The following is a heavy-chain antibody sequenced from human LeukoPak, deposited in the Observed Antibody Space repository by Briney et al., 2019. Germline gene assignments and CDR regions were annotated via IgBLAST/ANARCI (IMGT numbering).Heavy chain of an antibody. V-gene: IGHV3-48*02. CDR1: GFTFSSYS. CDR2: ISSSSSTI. Sequence: GGSLRLSCAASGFTFSSYSMNWVRQAPGKGLEWVSYISSSSSTIYYADSVKGRFTISRDNAKNSLYPQMNSLRDEDTAVYYCASSIAAAATGDYWGQGTLVTVSS. D-gene: IGHD6-13*01. J-gene: IGHJ4*02. CDR3: ASSIAAAATGDY.